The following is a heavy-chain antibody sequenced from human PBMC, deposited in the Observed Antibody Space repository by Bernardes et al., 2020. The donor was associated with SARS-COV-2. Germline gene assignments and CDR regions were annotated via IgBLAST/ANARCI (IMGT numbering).Heavy chain of an antibody. CDR2: IKQDGSEK. V-gene: IGHV3-7*01. Sequence: GGSLRLSCAASGFTFSSYWMSWVRQAPGKGLEWVANIKQDGSEKYYVDSVKGRFTISRDNAKNSLYLQMNSLRAEDTAVYYCARDNYRGSYYYYGMDVWGQGTTVTVSS. J-gene: IGHJ6*02. CDR1: GFTFSSYW. D-gene: IGHD3-10*01. CDR3: ARDNYRGSYYYYGMDV.